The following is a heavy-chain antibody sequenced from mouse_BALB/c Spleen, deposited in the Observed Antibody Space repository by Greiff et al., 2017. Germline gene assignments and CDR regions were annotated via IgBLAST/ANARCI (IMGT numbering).Heavy chain of an antibody. D-gene: IGHD1-1*01. V-gene: IGHV1-80*01. CDR1: GYAFSSYW. CDR3: ASFLDYGSSPDAMDY. CDR2: IYPGDGDT. Sequence: QVQLQQPGAELVKPGSSVKISCKASGYAFSSYWMNWVKQRPGQGLEWIGQIYPGDGDTNYNGKFKGKATLTADKSSSTAYMQLSSLTSEDSAVYFCASFLDYGSSPDAMDYWGQGTSVTVSS. J-gene: IGHJ4*01.